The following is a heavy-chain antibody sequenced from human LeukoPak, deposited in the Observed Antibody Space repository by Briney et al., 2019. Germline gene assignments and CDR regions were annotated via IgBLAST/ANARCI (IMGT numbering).Heavy chain of an antibody. V-gene: IGHV3-23*01. CDR1: GFTFRNYA. J-gene: IGHJ4*02. CDR2: ISGGGDTT. Sequence: GGSLRLSCAASGFTFRNYAMNWVRQAPGKGLEWVTTISGGGDTTYYADSVKGRFTISRDDCRSTLYLQMNSLRAEDTAVYYCARGRAGDFDYWGQGTLVTVSS. D-gene: IGHD5-24*01. CDR3: ARGRAGDFDY.